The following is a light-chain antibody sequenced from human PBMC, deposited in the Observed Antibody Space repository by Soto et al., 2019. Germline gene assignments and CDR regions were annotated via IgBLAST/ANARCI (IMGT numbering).Light chain of an antibody. CDR1: SSDVGGYNY. CDR3: SSYTSSSTLYV. V-gene: IGLV2-14*01. J-gene: IGLJ1*01. Sequence: QSALTQPASVSGSPGKSITISCTGTSSDVGGYNYVSWYQQHPGKAPKLMISEVSNRPSGVSNRFSGSKSGDTASLTISGLQAEDEADYYCSSYTSSSTLYVFGTGTKLTVL. CDR2: EVS.